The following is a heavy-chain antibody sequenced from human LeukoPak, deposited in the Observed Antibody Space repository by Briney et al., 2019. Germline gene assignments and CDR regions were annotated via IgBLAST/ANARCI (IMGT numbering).Heavy chain of an antibody. CDR2: ISHRVSDV. Sequence: GGSPRLSCAASGFTFSDYYMSWIRQAPGKGLEWVSYISHRVSDVQYADSVKGRFTISRDNARNSLYLQMNGLRAEDTAVYYCAKEGGDYIFDYFESWGRGTLVTVSS. CDR1: GFTFSDYY. CDR3: AKEGGDYIFDYFES. D-gene: IGHD4-17*01. J-gene: IGHJ4*02. V-gene: IGHV3-11*01.